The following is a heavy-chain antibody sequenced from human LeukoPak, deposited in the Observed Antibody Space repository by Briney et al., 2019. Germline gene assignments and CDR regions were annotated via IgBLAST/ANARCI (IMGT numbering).Heavy chain of an antibody. Sequence: SETLSLTRTVSGGSISSYYWSWIRQPPGKGLEWIGYIYYSGSTNYNPSLKSRVTISVDTSKNQFSLKLSSVTAADTAVYYCARLTEEGWFDPWGQGTLVTVSS. CDR2: IYYSGST. CDR1: GGSISSYY. CDR3: ARLTEEGWFDP. J-gene: IGHJ5*02. V-gene: IGHV4-59*08.